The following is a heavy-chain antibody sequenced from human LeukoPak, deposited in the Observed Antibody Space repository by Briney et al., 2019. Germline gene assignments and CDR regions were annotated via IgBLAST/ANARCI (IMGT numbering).Heavy chain of an antibody. CDR2: ISGSGGST. CDR1: GFTSSSYA. Sequence: QPGGSLRLSCAASGFTSSSYAMSWVRQAPGKGLEWVSAISGSGGSTYYADSVKGRFTISRDNSKNTLYLQMNSLRAEDTAVYYCAKVDVASSGYQVSAFDIWGQGTMVTVSS. J-gene: IGHJ3*02. D-gene: IGHD3-22*01. CDR3: AKVDVASSGYQVSAFDI. V-gene: IGHV3-23*01.